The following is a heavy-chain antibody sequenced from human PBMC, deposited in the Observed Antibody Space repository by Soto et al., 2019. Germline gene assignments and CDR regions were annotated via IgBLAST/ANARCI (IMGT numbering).Heavy chain of an antibody. CDR1: GYSFTSYW. V-gene: IGHV5-10-1*01. J-gene: IGHJ4*02. CDR2: IDPSDSYT. CDR3: ARQTYYYDSSGYCY. Sequence: GESLKISCNGSGYSFTSYWISWVRQIPGKGLEWMGRIDPSDSYTNYSPSFQGHVTISADKSISTAYLQWSSLKASDTAMYYCARQTYYYDSSGYCYWGQGTLVTVSS. D-gene: IGHD3-22*01.